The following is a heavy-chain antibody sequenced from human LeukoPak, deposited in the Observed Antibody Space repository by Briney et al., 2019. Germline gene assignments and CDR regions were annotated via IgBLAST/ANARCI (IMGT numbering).Heavy chain of an antibody. D-gene: IGHD6-6*01. J-gene: IGHJ6*02. CDR2: IKQDGNEK. CDR3: ARGRSSFYYYYYGMDV. V-gene: IGHV3-7*03. CDR1: GFTFSSYA. Sequence: PGGSLRLSCAASGFTFSSYAMAWVRQAPGKGLEWVANIKQDGNEKYYVDSVKGRFTISRDSAKNSLYLQMNSLRAEDTAVYFCARGRSSFYYYYYGMDVWGRGTTVTVSS.